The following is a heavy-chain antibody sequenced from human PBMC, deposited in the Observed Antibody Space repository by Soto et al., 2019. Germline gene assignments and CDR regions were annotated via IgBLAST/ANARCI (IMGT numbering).Heavy chain of an antibody. V-gene: IGHV3-21*01. CDR1: GFTFSSYS. D-gene: IGHD2-2*01. J-gene: IGHJ5*02. CDR2: ISSSSSYI. CDR3: AREGDRVPAAMPGVNNWFDP. Sequence: EVQLVESGGGLVKPGGSLRLSCAASGFTFSSYSMNWVRQAPGKGLEWVSSISSSSSYIYYADSVKGRFTISRDNAKNSLYLQMNSLRAEDMAVYYCAREGDRVPAAMPGVNNWFDPWGQGTLVTVSS.